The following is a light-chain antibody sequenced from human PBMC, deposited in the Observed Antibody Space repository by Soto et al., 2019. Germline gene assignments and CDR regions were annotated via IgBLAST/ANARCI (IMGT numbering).Light chain of an antibody. CDR1: QSISRW. J-gene: IGKJ4*01. Sequence: DIQMTQFPSTLSASVGDRVTITCRASQSISRWLAWYQQRPGKAPKLLIHSASSLDSGVPSRFSGSGSGTEFTLTINSLQPDDFTTYYCQQYNSDSGLTFGGVTKVEIK. V-gene: IGKV1-5*03. CDR2: SAS. CDR3: QQYNSDSGLT.